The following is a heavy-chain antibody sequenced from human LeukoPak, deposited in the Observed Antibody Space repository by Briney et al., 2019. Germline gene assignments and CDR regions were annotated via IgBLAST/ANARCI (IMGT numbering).Heavy chain of an antibody. CDR1: GFTFDDYA. CDR2: ISWNSGSI. Sequence: PGGSLRLSCAASGFTFDDYAMHWVRQAPGKGLEWVSGISWNSGSIGYADSVKGRFTISRDNSKNTLYLQMNSLTSADTAVYYCAKVKTDILIPDSWGQGTLVTVSS. V-gene: IGHV3-9*01. CDR3: AKVKTDILIPDS. D-gene: IGHD2-21*02. J-gene: IGHJ4*02.